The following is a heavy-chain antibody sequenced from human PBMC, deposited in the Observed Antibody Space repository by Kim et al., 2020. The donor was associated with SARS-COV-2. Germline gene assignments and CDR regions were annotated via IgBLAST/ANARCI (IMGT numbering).Heavy chain of an antibody. Sequence: GGSLRLSCAASGFTFETYWMKWLRQAPGKGLESVASIKHDGSEKYYVDSVNGRFTISRDNAKNSMFLQMNSLRADDTAVYYCARGIAYYDTWGQGTLVTVSS. V-gene: IGHV3-7*01. CDR2: IKHDGSEK. J-gene: IGHJ5*02. CDR1: GFTFETYW. CDR3: ARGIAYYDT. D-gene: IGHD3-16*01.